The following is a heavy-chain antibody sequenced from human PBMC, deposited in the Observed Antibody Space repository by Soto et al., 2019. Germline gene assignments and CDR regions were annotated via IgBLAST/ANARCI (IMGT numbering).Heavy chain of an antibody. Sequence: SVKVSCKASGGTFSSYAISWVRQAPGQGLEWMGGIIPIFGTANYAQKFQGRVTITADESTSTAYMELSSLRSEDTAVYYCARVVRWELPYFDYWGQGTLVTVSS. CDR2: IIPIFGTA. CDR3: ARVVRWELPYFDY. CDR1: GGTFSSYA. J-gene: IGHJ4*02. D-gene: IGHD1-26*01. V-gene: IGHV1-69*13.